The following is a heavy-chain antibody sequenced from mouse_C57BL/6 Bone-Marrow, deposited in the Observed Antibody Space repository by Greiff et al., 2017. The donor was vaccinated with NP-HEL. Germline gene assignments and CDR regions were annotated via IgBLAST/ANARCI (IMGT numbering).Heavy chain of an antibody. D-gene: IGHD2-3*01. CDR2: IYPGSGST. J-gene: IGHJ4*01. CDR1: GYTFTSYW. Sequence: QVQLQQPGAELVKPGASVKLSCTASGYTFTSYWITWVRQRPGQGLEWIGDIYPGSGSTNYNEKIKSRATLTVDTSSSTVYMQLSSLTSEDSAVYYCAKKDGYYRYALYYWGQGASVTVAS. V-gene: IGHV1-55*01. CDR3: AKKDGYYRYALYY.